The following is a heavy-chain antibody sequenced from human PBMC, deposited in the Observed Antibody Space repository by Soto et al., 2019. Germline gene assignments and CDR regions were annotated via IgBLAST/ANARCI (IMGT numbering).Heavy chain of an antibody. V-gene: IGHV3-7*04. CDR3: ARETHYYAA. J-gene: IGHJ4*02. CDR2: IKEDGREY. CDR1: GFTFSIYW. D-gene: IGHD3-10*01. Sequence: EMPLVDSGGGLVQPGDSMRLSCAASGFTFSIYWMAWVRQAPGTGLEWVANIKEDGREYTYADSGRGRFTISRDNAKNSLYLQMNSLRVEDAAVYYCARETHYYAAWGQGTLVTVSS.